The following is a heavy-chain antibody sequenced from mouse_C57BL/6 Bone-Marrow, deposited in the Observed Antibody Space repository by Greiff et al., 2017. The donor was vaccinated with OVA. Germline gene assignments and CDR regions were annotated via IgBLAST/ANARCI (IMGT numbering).Heavy chain of an antibody. Sequence: QVQLQQSGPGLVAPSQRLSITCTVSGFSLTSYGVDWVRQPPGKGLEWLGVIWGGGSTNYNSALMSRLSISKDNSKSQVFLKMNSLQTDDTAMYYCAIYYGSSGGAMDYWGQGTSVTVSS. J-gene: IGHJ4*01. CDR3: AIYYGSSGGAMDY. D-gene: IGHD1-1*01. CDR2: IWGGGST. V-gene: IGHV2-9*01. CDR1: GFSLTSYG.